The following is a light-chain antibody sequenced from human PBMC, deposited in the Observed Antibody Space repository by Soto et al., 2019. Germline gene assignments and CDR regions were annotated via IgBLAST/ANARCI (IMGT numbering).Light chain of an antibody. CDR3: QQYNNWPIT. J-gene: IGKJ5*01. Sequence: EIVMTQSPATLSVSPGERATLSCRARQSVSSNLAWYQQKPGQAPRLLIYGASTRATGIPARFSGSGSGTEFTLTISSLQSEDFAVYYCQQYNNWPITFGQGKRLEIK. CDR1: QSVSSN. V-gene: IGKV3D-15*01. CDR2: GAS.